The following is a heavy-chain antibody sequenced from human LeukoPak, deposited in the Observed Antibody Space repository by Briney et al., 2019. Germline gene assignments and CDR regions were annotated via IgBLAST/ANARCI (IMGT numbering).Heavy chain of an antibody. CDR1: GYSENFYG. V-gene: IGHV1-3*03. D-gene: IGHD3-16*01. CDR2: INPGNGNT. Sequence: GASVKVSCKTSGYSENFYGITWVRQVAGQGLEWMGWINPGNGNTKYSQEFQGRLTITSDTSASTAYIELTSLKSEDMAVYYCTLYNHWGQGTLVTVSS. J-gene: IGHJ4*02. CDR3: TLYNH.